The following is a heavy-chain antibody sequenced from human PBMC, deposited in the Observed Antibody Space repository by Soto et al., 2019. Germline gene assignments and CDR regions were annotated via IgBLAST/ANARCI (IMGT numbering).Heavy chain of an antibody. CDR2: TYYRSKWYN. Sequence: SQTLSLTCAISGDSVSTNSATWDWIRQSPSRGLEWLGRTYYRSKWYNDYAVSVKGRITINPDTSNNQFSLQLNSVTPDDTAVYFCARDSPGYGDYVLFDYWGQGTRVTVSS. V-gene: IGHV6-1*01. CDR1: GDSVSTNSAT. D-gene: IGHD4-17*01. J-gene: IGHJ4*02. CDR3: ARDSPGYGDYVLFDY.